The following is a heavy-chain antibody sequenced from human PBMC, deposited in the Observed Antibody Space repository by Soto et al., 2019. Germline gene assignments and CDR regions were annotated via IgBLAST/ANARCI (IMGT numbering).Heavy chain of an antibody. CDR1: GFTFKNYA. CDR3: ARLGSHLALDY. CDR2: ISFDGVDK. Sequence: QVQLVESGGGVVQPGGSLRLSCAASGFTFKNYAIYWVRQGPGKGLEWVAVISFDGVDKYFGDSAMGRFSISRDNSKNTVFLELNSLTVEDTARYYCARLGSHLALDYWGQGTLVAVSS. D-gene: IGHD3-16*01. J-gene: IGHJ4*02. V-gene: IGHV3-30-3*01.